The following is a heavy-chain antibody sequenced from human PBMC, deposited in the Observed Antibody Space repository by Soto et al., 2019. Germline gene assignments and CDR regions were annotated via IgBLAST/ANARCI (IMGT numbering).Heavy chain of an antibody. CDR1: GFTFTSSA. Sequence: SVKVSCKASGFTFTSSAVHWVRQARGQRLEWIGWIVVGSGNTNYAQKFQERVTITRDMSTSTAYMELSSLRSEDTAVYYCAAGSDYTTFGPIDYWGQGTLVTVSS. J-gene: IGHJ4*02. V-gene: IGHV1-58*01. CDR3: AAGSDYTTFGPIDY. CDR2: IVVGSGNT. D-gene: IGHD4-4*01.